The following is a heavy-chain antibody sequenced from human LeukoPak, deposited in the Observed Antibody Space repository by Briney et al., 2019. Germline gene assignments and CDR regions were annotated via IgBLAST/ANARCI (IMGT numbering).Heavy chain of an antibody. CDR2: VYSGGST. CDR3: AKELNGGQSRGVDY. V-gene: IGHV3-53*01. D-gene: IGHD2-15*01. Sequence: GGSLRLSCAASGFIVSSNYMSWVRQAPGKGLEWVSVVYSGGSTFYADAVTGRFSISRDNSNNTLYLQMNSLTAEDTAVYYCAKELNGGQSRGVDYWGQGTLVTVSS. J-gene: IGHJ4*02. CDR1: GFIVSSNY.